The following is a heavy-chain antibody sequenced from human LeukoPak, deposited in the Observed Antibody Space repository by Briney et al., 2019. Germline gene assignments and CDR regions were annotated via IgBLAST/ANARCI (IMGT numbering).Heavy chain of an antibody. CDR3: ARDRGPYNWRNTDAFDI. J-gene: IGHJ3*02. V-gene: IGHV4-34*01. CDR2: INHSGST. D-gene: IGHD1-20*01. CDR1: GGSFSGYY. Sequence: SETLSLTCAVYGGSFSGYYWSWIRQPPGKGLEWIGEINHSGSTNYNPSLKSRVTISVDTSKNQFSLKLSSVTAADTAVYYCARDRGPYNWRNTDAFDIWGQGTMVTVSS.